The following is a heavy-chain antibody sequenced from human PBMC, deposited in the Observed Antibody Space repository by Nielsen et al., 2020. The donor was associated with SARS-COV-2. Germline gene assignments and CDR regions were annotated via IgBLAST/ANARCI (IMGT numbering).Heavy chain of an antibody. Sequence: SETLSLSCTVSGGSISSSSYYWSWIRQPPGKGLEWIGEINHSGSTNYNPSLKSRVTISVDTSKNQFSLKLSSVTAADTAVYYCARLGHSSSWSPPAWYYYGMDVWGQGTTVTVSS. CDR3: ARLGHSSSWSPPAWYYYGMDV. J-gene: IGHJ6*02. CDR2: INHSGST. V-gene: IGHV4-39*07. D-gene: IGHD6-13*01. CDR1: GGSISSSSYY.